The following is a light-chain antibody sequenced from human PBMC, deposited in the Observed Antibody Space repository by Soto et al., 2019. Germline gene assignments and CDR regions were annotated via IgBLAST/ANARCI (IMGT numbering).Light chain of an antibody. Sequence: DIQMTQSPSSLSASVGDRVTITCRASQSIGSYLNWYQQERGKAPKLLIYAASSLQSGVPSRFSGSGSGTDFTLTISSLQPEDFATYYCQQSDRIPRTFGQGTKVEVK. CDR1: QSIGSY. CDR3: QQSDRIPRT. V-gene: IGKV1-39*01. CDR2: AAS. J-gene: IGKJ1*01.